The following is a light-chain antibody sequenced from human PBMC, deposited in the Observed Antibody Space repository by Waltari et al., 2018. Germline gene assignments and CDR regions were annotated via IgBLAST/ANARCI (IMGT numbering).Light chain of an antibody. V-gene: IGKV1-9*01. CDR1: QGLRSN. J-gene: IGKJ5*01. Sequence: SQLTPSPSSLSASVGDRVTIPRRASQGLRSNLAWYQQKPGKAPKLLISSASTLQSGVPLRFSGSGSGTDFTLTISSLQPEDFATYYCQQLNSYPITFGQGTRLEIK. CDR3: QQLNSYPIT. CDR2: SAS.